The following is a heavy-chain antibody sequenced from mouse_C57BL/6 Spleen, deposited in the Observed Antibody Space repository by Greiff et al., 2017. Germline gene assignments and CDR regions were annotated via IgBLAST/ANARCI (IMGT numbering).Heavy chain of an antibody. CDR1: GFTFSSYG. D-gene: IGHD2-2*01. Sequence: EVMLVESGGDLVKPGGSLKLSCAASGFTFSSYGMSWVRQTPDKRLEWVATISSGGSYTYYPDSVKGRFTISRDNAKNTLYLQMSSLKSEDTAMYYCARKDGYDDYFDYWGQGTTLTVSS. CDR3: ARKDGYDDYFDY. V-gene: IGHV5-6*01. J-gene: IGHJ2*01. CDR2: ISSGGSYT.